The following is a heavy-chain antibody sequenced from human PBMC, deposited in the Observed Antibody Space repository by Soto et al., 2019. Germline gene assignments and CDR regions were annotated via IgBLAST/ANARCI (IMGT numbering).Heavy chain of an antibody. D-gene: IGHD5-18*01. V-gene: IGHV1-18*01. J-gene: IGHJ4*02. Sequence: QVQLVQSGAEVKKPGASVKVSCKASGYTFTSYGISWVRQAPGQGLEWMGWITAYNGNTNYAQKLQGRVTMTTDTSTSTAYTQLRSLRSDDTAVYYCAKRRGYSNGEFDYWGQGTLVTVSS. CDR3: AKRRGYSNGEFDY. CDR1: GYTFTSYG. CDR2: ITAYNGNT.